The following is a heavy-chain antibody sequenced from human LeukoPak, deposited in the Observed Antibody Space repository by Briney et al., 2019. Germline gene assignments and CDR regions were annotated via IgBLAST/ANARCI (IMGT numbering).Heavy chain of an antibody. V-gene: IGHV3-30-3*01. J-gene: IGHJ3*02. CDR2: ISYDGSNK. CDR1: GLTFSSYA. Sequence: GGSLRLSCAASGLTFSSYAMHWVRQAPGKGLEWVAVISYDGSNKYYADSVKGRFTISRDNSKNTLYLQMNSLRAEDTALHYCAKVVSSRPSKGYAFDIWGQGTMVTVSS. CDR3: AKVVSSRPSKGYAFDI. D-gene: IGHD3-16*02.